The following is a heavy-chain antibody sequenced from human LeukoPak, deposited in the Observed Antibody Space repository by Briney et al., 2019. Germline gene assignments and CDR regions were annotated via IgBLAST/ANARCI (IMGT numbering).Heavy chain of an antibody. D-gene: IGHD2-21*02. CDR3: ARDAGEVVTSVDFDY. Sequence: SETLSLTCAVYGGSFSGYYWSWIRQPPGKGLEWIGEINHSGSTNYNPSLKSRVTISVDTSKNQFSLKLSSVTAADTAVYYCARDAGEVVTSVDFDYWGQGTLVTVSS. J-gene: IGHJ4*02. V-gene: IGHV4-34*01. CDR1: GGSFSGYY. CDR2: INHSGST.